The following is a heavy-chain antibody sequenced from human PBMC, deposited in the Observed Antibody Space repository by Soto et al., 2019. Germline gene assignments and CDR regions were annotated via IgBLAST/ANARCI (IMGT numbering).Heavy chain of an antibody. D-gene: IGHD2-2*02. CDR2: IYYSGST. CDR3: ARDRFDVVVPAAIQDYYGMDV. CDR1: GGSISSYY. J-gene: IGHJ6*02. Sequence: PSETLSLTCTVSGGSISSYYWSWIRQPPGKGLEWIGYIYYSGSTNYNPSLKSRVTISVDTSKNQFSLKLSSVTAADTAVYYCARDRFDVVVPAAIQDYYGMDVWGQGTTVTVSS. V-gene: IGHV4-59*01.